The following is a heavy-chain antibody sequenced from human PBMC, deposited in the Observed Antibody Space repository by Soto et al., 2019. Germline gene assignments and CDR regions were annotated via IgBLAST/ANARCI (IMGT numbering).Heavy chain of an antibody. CDR1: GGSISSSSYY. Sequence: SETLSLTCTVSGGSISSSSYYWGWIRQPPGKGLEWIGSIYYSGSTYYNPSLKSRVTISVDTSKNQFSLKLSSVTAADTAVYYCANTYGDYQEFDYWGQGTLVTVSS. D-gene: IGHD4-17*01. CDR3: ANTYGDYQEFDY. CDR2: IYYSGST. V-gene: IGHV4-39*01. J-gene: IGHJ4*02.